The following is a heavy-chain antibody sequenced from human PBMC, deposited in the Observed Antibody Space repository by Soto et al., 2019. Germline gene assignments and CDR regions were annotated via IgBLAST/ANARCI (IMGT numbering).Heavy chain of an antibody. CDR1: GFTFSSYW. CDR2: IKQDGSEK. Sequence: HPGGSLRLSSAASGFTFSSYWMSWVRQGPGKGPEWVANIKQDGSEKYYVDSVKGRFTISRDNAKNSLYLQMTSLRAEDTAVYHCAKSLSAIPGDSWGQGTLVTVSS. CDR3: AKSLSAIPGDS. D-gene: IGHD2-2*01. J-gene: IGHJ4*02. V-gene: IGHV3-7*05.